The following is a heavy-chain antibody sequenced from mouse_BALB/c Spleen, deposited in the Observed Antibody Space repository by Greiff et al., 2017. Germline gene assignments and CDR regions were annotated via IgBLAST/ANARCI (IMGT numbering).Heavy chain of an antibody. CDR1: GFTFSSYA. V-gene: IGHV5-9-4*01. CDR2: ISSGGSYT. D-gene: IGHD1-1*01. Sequence: EVNLVESGGGLVKPGGSLKLSCAASGFTFSSYAMSWVRQSPEKRLEWVAEISSGGSYTYYPDTVTGRFTISRDNAKNTLYLEMSSLRSEDTAMYYCATYYGTYWGQGTLVTVSA. CDR3: ATYYGTY. J-gene: IGHJ3*01.